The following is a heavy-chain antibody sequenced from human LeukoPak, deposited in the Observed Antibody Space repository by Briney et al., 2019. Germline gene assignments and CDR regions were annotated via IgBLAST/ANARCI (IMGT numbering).Heavy chain of an antibody. CDR3: ARDPYYYESSGYFFGAFDI. CDR1: GFTSSSYW. CDR2: IKQDGSEK. D-gene: IGHD3-22*01. V-gene: IGHV3-7*01. Sequence: GGSLRLSCAASGFTSSSYWMTWVRQAPGKGLEWVANIKQDGSEKFYVDSVKGRFTISRDNAKNSLHLQMNSLRAEDTAVYYCARDPYYYESSGYFFGAFDIWGQGTMVTVSS. J-gene: IGHJ3*02.